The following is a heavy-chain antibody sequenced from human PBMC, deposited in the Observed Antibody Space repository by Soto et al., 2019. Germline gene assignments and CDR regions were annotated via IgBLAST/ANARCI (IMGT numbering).Heavy chain of an antibody. CDR1: GYSFTSYW. J-gene: IGHJ5*01. V-gene: IGHV5-10-1*01. D-gene: IGHD3-22*01. Sequence: GESLKISCKGSGYSFTSYWISWVRQMPGKGLEWMGRIDPSDSYTNYSPSFQGHVTISADKSINTAYLQWSSLKASDTATYYCTRPQSSGWYDFWGQGTLVTVSS. CDR2: IDPSDSYT. CDR3: TRPQSSGWYDF.